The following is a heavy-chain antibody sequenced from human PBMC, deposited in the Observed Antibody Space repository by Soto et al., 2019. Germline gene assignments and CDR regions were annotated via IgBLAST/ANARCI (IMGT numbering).Heavy chain of an antibody. Sequence: QVQVVESGGGVVQPGRSLRLSCAASGFTFSNYAMHWVRQAPGKGLEWVAVISYDGSNKYYADSVKGRLTISRDNSKNPVYLQLNSLRAEDTAVYFCVRAGFNYYFDYWGLGTLVTVSS. CDR3: VRAGFNYYFDY. CDR1: GFTFSNYA. J-gene: IGHJ4*02. CDR2: ISYDGSNK. V-gene: IGHV3-30-3*01.